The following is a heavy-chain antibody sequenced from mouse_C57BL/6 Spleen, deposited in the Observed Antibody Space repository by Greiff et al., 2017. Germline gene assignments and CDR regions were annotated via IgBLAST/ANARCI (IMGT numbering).Heavy chain of an antibody. CDR2: INPNNGGT. D-gene: IGHD2-3*01. Sequence: EVQLQQSGPELVKPGASVKISCKASGYTFTDYYMNWVKQSHGKSLEWLGDINPNNGGTSYNQKFKGKATLTVDKSSSTAYMELRSLTSEDSAVYYCAIPYDGYLAWFAYWGQGTLVTVSA. CDR3: AIPYDGYLAWFAY. V-gene: IGHV1-26*01. J-gene: IGHJ3*01. CDR1: GYTFTDYY.